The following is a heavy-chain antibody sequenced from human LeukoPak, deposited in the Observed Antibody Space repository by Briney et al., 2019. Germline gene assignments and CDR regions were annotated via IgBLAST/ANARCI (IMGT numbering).Heavy chain of an antibody. CDR3: GKDPNGDYVGAFDF. J-gene: IGHJ3*01. V-gene: IGHV3-23*01. CDR2: ISGSGGST. D-gene: IGHD4-17*01. CDR1: GFTFSSYA. Sequence: PGGSLRLSCVVSGFTFSSYAMSWVRQTPGKGLEWVSAISGSGGSTYHADSVKGRCTISRDNSRNTVYLQMNSLRAEDTALYFCGKDPNGDYVGAFDFWGPGTMVTVSS.